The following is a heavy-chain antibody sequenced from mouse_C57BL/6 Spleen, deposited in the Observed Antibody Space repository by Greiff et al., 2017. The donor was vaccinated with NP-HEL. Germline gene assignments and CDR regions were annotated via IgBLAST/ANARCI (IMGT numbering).Heavy chain of an antibody. D-gene: IGHD1-1*01. CDR3: ARQVDYGSRNYFDD. CDR2: ISSGGSYT. Sequence: EVQGVESGGDLVKPGGSLKLSCAASGFTFSSYGMSWVRQTPDKRLEWVATISSGGSYTYYPDSVKGRFTISRDNAKNTLYLQMSSLKAEDTAMYYSARQVDYGSRNYFDDWGQGTTLTVAS. V-gene: IGHV5-6*01. CDR1: GFTFSSYG. J-gene: IGHJ2*01.